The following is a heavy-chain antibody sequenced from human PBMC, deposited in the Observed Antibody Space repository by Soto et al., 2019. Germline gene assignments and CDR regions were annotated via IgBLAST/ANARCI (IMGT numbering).Heavy chain of an antibody. CDR2: FYWFVVK. J-gene: IGHJ6*02. D-gene: IGHD3-22*01. CDR1: GGTISSWYW. V-gene: IGHV2-5*08. CDR3: AHDSSGLYGMDV. Sequence: TLSLTCTVSGGTISSWYWSWIRQPRGKALEWLALFYWFVVKRYSPSLMSRLTFTMYTSKNKLVFTMTNMDLLDTGTYYCAHDSSGLYGMDVWGQGTTVTVSS.